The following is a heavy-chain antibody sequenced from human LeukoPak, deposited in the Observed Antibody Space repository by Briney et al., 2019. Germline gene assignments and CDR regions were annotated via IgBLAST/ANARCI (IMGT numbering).Heavy chain of an antibody. CDR1: GGSISSYY. J-gene: IGHJ3*02. D-gene: IGHD3-10*01. CDR2: IYYSGST. Sequence: SETLSLTCTVSGGSISSYYWSWIRQPPGKGLEWLGYIYYSGSTNYNPSLKSRVTISVDTSKNQFSLKLSSVTAADTAVYYCASGYYGSGSYYAFDIWGQGTMVTVSS. CDR3: ASGYYGSGSYYAFDI. V-gene: IGHV4-59*08.